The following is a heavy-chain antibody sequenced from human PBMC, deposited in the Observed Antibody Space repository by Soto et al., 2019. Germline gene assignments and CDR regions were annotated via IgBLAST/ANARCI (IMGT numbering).Heavy chain of an antibody. V-gene: IGHV3-30-3*01. J-gene: IGHJ4*02. Sequence: GGSLRLSCAASGFTFSSYAMHWVRQAPGTGLEWVTVISYEGSNKYYADSVKGRFTISRDNSKNTLYLQMNSLRTEDTAVYYCARVLGGMATVPFDYWGQGALVTVSS. D-gene: IGHD4-4*01. CDR3: ARVLGGMATVPFDY. CDR2: ISYEGSNK. CDR1: GFTFSSYA.